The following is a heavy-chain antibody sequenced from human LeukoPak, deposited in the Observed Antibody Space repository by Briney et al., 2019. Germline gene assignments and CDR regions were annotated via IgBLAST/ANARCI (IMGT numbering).Heavy chain of an antibody. CDR1: GFTFSSYG. D-gene: IGHD2-15*01. J-gene: IGHJ1*01. CDR3: ARDAGPYCSGGSCYPGYFQH. Sequence: QPGGSLRLSCAASGFTFSSYGMHWVRQAPGKGLEWVAFIRYDGSNKYYADSVKGRFTISRDNSKNTLYPQMNSLRAEDTAVYYCARDAGPYCSGGSCYPGYFQHWGQGTLVTVSS. CDR2: IRYDGSNK. V-gene: IGHV3-30*02.